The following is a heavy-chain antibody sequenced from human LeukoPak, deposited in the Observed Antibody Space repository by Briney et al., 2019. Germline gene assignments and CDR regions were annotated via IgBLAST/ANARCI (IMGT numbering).Heavy chain of an antibody. CDR3: ARMEIDPAMVTNFFDY. Sequence: GASVTVSSTASAYTFTNNYMHWGRQAPGQGGEWMGGIHPSGGGTNNAPKFQGRVTMTRDTSTATVFMELSSLTSEDTATYYCARMEIDPAMVTNFFDYWGQGTLVTVSS. J-gene: IGHJ4*02. CDR1: AYTFTNNY. CDR2: IHPSGGGT. D-gene: IGHD5-18*01. V-gene: IGHV1-46*01.